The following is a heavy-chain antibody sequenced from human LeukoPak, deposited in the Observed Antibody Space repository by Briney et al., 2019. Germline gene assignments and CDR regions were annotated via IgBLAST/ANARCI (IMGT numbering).Heavy chain of an antibody. V-gene: IGHV2-70*11. CDR2: IDWDDDK. CDR1: GGSISSYYW. J-gene: IGHJ4*02. D-gene: IGHD3-10*01. Sequence: TLSLTCTVSGGSISSYYWSWIRQPPGKALEWLARIDWDDDKYYSTSLKTRLTISKDTSKNQVVLTMTNMDPVDTATYYCARTTMVRGVIHPYFDYWGQGTLVTVSS. CDR3: ARTTMVRGVIHPYFDY.